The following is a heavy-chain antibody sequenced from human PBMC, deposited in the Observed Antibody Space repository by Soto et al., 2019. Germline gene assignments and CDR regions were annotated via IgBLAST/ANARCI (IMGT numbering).Heavy chain of an antibody. CDR1: GGTFSSYA. V-gene: IGHV1-69*13. J-gene: IGHJ4*02. D-gene: IGHD5-18*01. CDR3: ATGGYSYGYVPYYFDY. Sequence: SVKVSFTASGGTFSSYAISWVRQSPGQGLEWMGGIIPIFGTANYAQKFQGRVTITADESTSTAYMELSSLRSEDTAVYYCATGGYSYGYVPYYFDYWGQGTLVTVTS. CDR2: IIPIFGTA.